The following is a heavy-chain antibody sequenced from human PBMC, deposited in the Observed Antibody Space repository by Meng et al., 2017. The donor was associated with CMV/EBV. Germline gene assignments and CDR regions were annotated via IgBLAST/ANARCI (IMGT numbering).Heavy chain of an antibody. V-gene: IGHV4-34*01. CDR3: ARGGNWFDP. J-gene: IGHJ5*02. CDR2: INHCGST. CDR1: GWSFSGYY. Sequence: QVPLPQSGAGSLRPSGTWCLTGAVYGWSFSGYYWSWIRQPPGKGREWIGEINHCGSTNYNPSLKSRVTISVDTSKNQFSLKLSSVTAADTAVYYCARGGNWFDPWGQGTLVTISS.